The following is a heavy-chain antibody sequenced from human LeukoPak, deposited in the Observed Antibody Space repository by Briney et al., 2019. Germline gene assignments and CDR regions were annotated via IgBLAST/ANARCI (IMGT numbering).Heavy chain of an antibody. Sequence: PGESLKISCKGSGYTFTNYWIGWGRQMPGKGLEWMGIIYPDDSETAFSPSFQGQVTISADKSTNTAFLQWTSLKASDTAMYYCARSQDSSSDAFDVWGQGTMVTVSS. CDR3: ARSQDSSSDAFDV. CDR1: GYTFTNYW. V-gene: IGHV5-51*01. D-gene: IGHD6-13*01. CDR2: IYPDDSET. J-gene: IGHJ3*01.